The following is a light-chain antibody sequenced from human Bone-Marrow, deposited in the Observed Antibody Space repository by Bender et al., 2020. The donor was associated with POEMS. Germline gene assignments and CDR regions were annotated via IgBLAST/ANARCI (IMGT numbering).Light chain of an antibody. V-gene: IGLV2-14*02. Sequence: QSALTQPASVSGSPGQSITISCTGTSSDIGSYNLVSWYQQHPGKAPKVMIYDVSHRPSGVSNRFSGSKSGNTASLTISGLQAEDEADYYCSSYTSRNTPVFGGGTKLTVL. CDR3: SSYTSRNTPV. CDR2: DVS. J-gene: IGLJ2*01. CDR1: SSDIGSYNL.